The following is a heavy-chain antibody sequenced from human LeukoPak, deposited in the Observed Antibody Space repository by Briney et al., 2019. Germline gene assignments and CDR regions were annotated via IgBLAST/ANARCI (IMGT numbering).Heavy chain of an antibody. D-gene: IGHD1-26*01. V-gene: IGHV4-34*01. CDR3: ARFEAYSGSYYGFDY. J-gene: IGHJ4*02. CDR1: GGSFSGYY. Sequence: SETLSLTCAVYGGSFSGYYWSWIRRPPGKGLEWIGEINHSGSTNYNPSLKSRVTISVDTSKNQFSLKLSSVTAADTAVYYCARFEAYSGSYYGFDYWGQGTLVTVSS. CDR2: INHSGST.